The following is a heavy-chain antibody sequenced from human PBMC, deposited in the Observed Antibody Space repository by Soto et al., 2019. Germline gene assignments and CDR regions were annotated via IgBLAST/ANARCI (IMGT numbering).Heavy chain of an antibody. D-gene: IGHD3-22*01. V-gene: IGHV3-48*02. CDR2: ISSSSSTI. CDR3: ARGNPITMIVVVAPDFDY. Sequence: PGGSLRLSCAASGFTFISYSMNWVRQAPGKGLEWVSYISSSSSTIYYADSVKGRFTISRDNAKNSLYLQMNSLRDEDTAVYYCARGNPITMIVVVAPDFDYWGQGTLVTVSS. J-gene: IGHJ4*02. CDR1: GFTFISYS.